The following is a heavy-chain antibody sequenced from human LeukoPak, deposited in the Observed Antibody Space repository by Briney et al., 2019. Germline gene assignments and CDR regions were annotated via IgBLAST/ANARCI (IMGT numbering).Heavy chain of an antibody. J-gene: IGHJ3*02. Sequence: GGSLRLSCAASGFSFSSYAMTWVRQAPGKGLEWVSYISSSGSTIYYADSVRGRFTISRDNAKNSLYLQMNSLRAEDTAVYYCARDRIGELDDAFDIWGQGTMVTVSS. CDR3: ARDRIGELDDAFDI. D-gene: IGHD4-17*01. CDR2: ISSSGSTI. V-gene: IGHV3-48*03. CDR1: GFSFSSYA.